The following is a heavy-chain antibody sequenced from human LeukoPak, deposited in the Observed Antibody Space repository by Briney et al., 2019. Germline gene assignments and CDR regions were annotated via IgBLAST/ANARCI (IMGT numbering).Heavy chain of an antibody. CDR2: INPNSGGT. CDR3: ARDSGDYYGSGIFRWFDP. V-gene: IGHV1-2*02. Sequence: GASVTVSCTSSGYTFTWYYMHWVRQAPGQGREWMGWINPNSGGTNYAQKFQGRVTMTRDTSISTAYMELSRLRSDDTAVYYCARDSGDYYGSGIFRWFDPWGQGTLVTVSS. D-gene: IGHD3-10*01. CDR1: GYTFTWYY. J-gene: IGHJ5*02.